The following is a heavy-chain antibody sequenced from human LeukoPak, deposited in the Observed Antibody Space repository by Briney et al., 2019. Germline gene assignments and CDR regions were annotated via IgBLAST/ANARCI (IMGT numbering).Heavy chain of an antibody. D-gene: IGHD1-26*01. J-gene: IGHJ3*02. CDR1: GYSISSGYY. Sequence: SETLSLTCTVSGYSISSGYYWGWIRQPPGKGLDWIGSIYHSGSTYYNPSLKSRVTISVDTSKNQFSLKLSSVTAADTAVYYCARGRGQDYYDAFDIWGQGTMVTVSS. V-gene: IGHV4-38-2*02. CDR2: IYHSGST. CDR3: ARGRGQDYYDAFDI.